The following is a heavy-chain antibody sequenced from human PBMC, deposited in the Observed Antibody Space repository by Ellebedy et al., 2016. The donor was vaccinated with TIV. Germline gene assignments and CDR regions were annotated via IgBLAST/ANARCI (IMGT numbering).Heavy chain of an antibody. CDR1: GFTFSSYA. CDR3: ARGHVDVVPTTYFDF. D-gene: IGHD5-12*01. V-gene: IGHV3-23*01. CDR2: ISNGGDTT. J-gene: IGHJ4*02. Sequence: GESLKISCAASGFTFSSYAMSWVRQAPGKGLEWVSVISNGGDTTYADSVKGRFTVSRDNSKNTLYLEMNSLRADDTAVYYCARGHVDVVPTTYFDFWGQGTLVTVSS.